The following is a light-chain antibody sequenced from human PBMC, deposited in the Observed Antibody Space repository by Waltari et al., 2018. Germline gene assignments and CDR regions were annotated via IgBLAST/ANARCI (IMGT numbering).Light chain of an antibody. Sequence: DIQMTQSPSSLSASVGDTVTISCRASQNISTYLNWYQQKPGRAPRILIYAASSLHIGVPSRFSGSGSGTDFTLTISSLQPEDFATYYCQQTVTTPPEFTFGLGTKLQIK. V-gene: IGKV1-39*01. J-gene: IGKJ2*01. CDR2: AAS. CDR1: QNISTY. CDR3: QQTVTTPPEFT.